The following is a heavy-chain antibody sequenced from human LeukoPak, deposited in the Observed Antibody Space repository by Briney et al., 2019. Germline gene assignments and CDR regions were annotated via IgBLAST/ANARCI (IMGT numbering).Heavy chain of an antibody. D-gene: IGHD5-12*01. Sequence: PGGSLRLSCAASGFTFSSYEMNWVSQAPGKGLEWVSYISSSGSTIYYADSVKGRFTISRDNAKDTLYLQMNSLRAEDTAAFYCGRGRPRGYSGYVIDYWGQGTPITVSS. CDR2: ISSSGSTI. CDR1: GFTFSSYE. J-gene: IGHJ4*02. CDR3: GRGRPRGYSGYVIDY. V-gene: IGHV3-48*03.